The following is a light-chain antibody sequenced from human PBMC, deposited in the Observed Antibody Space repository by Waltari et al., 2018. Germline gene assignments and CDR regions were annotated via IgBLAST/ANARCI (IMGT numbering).Light chain of an antibody. J-gene: IGLJ3*02. CDR2: DIS. CDR1: SSDVGTYNA. V-gene: IGLV2-8*01. CDR3: NSYAGSNSVV. Sequence: QSALTQPPSASGSPGQSVSISCTGTSSDVGTYNAVSWYQQHPDKAPKLIIYDISERPSGVPGCIARSKAANTASLTVSGLQADDEADYYYNSYAGSNSVVFGVGTKLTVL.